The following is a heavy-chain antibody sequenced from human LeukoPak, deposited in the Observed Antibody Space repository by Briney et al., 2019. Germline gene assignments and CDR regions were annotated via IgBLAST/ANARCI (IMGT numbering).Heavy chain of an antibody. J-gene: IGHJ4*02. CDR3: ARDRNGITVAGDFDY. D-gene: IGHD6-19*01. CDR2: INPSGGTT. CDR1: GYTFTTYY. V-gene: IGHV1-46*01. Sequence: ASVKVSCKASGYTFTTYYMHWVRQAPGQGLEWMGIINPSGGTTSYAQNFQGRVTMTSDTSTSTVYMELSSLRTEDTAVYYCARDRNGITVAGDFDYWGQGTLVTVSS.